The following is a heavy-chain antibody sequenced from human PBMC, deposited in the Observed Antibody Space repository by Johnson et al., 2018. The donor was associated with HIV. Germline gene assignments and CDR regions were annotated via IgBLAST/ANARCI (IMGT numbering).Heavy chain of an antibody. D-gene: IGHD1-14*01. CDR1: GYTFSSYA. V-gene: IGHV3-30-3*01. Sequence: QVQLVESGGGVVQPGRSLRLSCAASGYTFSSYAMHWVRQAPGKGLEWVAVISYDANNKYYADSVKGRFTISRDNSKNTLYLQMNSLRAEDTAVYYCARDGNDGSPGNDAFDIWGQGTMVTVSS. CDR3: ARDGNDGSPGNDAFDI. CDR2: ISYDANNK. J-gene: IGHJ3*02.